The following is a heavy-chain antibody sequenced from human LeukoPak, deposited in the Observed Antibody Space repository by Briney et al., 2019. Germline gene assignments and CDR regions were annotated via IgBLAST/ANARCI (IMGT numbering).Heavy chain of an antibody. J-gene: IGHJ4*02. Sequence: GGSLRLFCAASGFTFSSYEMNWVRQAPGKGLEWVSYISSSGSTIYYADSVKGRFTISRDNAKNSLYLQMNSLRAEDTAVYYCAAPYGSGSYYNSLDYWGQGTLVTVSS. CDR1: GFTFSSYE. CDR2: ISSSGSTI. D-gene: IGHD3-10*01. V-gene: IGHV3-48*03. CDR3: AAPYGSGSYYNSLDY.